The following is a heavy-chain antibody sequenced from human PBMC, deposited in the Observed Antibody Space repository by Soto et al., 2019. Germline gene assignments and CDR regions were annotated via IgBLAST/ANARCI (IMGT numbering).Heavy chain of an antibody. V-gene: IGHV4-61*01. J-gene: IGHJ4*02. CDR3: ASYSMGVVSPFSFDY. Sequence: SETLSLTCTVSGGSVSSGSYFWSWIRQPPGKGLEWIGYIYYSGSTHYNPSPKSRVIISVDTSKNQFSLKLTSVTAADTAVYYCASYSMGVVSPFSFDYWGQGTLVTVSS. D-gene: IGHD3-3*01. CDR2: IYYSGST. CDR1: GGSVSSGSYF.